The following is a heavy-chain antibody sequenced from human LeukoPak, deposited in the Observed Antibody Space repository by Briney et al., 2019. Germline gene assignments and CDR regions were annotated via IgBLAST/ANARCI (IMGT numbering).Heavy chain of an antibody. CDR3: ARDRSGPFDY. V-gene: IGHV3-21*01. D-gene: IGHD6-19*01. J-gene: IGHJ4*02. CDR1: GFTFSNYS. Sequence: GGSLRLSCAVVGFTFSNYSMNWVRQAPGKGLEWVSSISTTSSYMYYTGSVKGRFTISRDNAKNSMYLQMNSLRAEDTAVYYCARDRSGPFDYWGQGTLVTVSS. CDR2: ISTTSSYM.